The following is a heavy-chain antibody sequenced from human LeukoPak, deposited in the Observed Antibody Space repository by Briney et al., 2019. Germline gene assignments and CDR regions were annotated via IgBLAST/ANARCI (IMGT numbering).Heavy chain of an antibody. D-gene: IGHD3-22*01. V-gene: IGHV4-59*01. Sequence: SETLSLTYTVSGGSISSYYWSWIRQPPGKGLEWIGYIYYSGSTNYNPSLKSRVTISVDTSKNQFSLKLSSVTAADTAVYYCARLTEDSSGFLDAFDIWGQGTMVTVSS. J-gene: IGHJ3*02. CDR2: IYYSGST. CDR1: GGSISSYY. CDR3: ARLTEDSSGFLDAFDI.